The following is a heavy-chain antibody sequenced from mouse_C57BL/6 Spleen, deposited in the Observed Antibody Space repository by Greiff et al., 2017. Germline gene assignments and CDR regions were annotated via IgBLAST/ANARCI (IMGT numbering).Heavy chain of an antibody. J-gene: IGHJ2*01. CDR3: ARDGYSY. CDR2: ISDGGSYT. CDR1: GFTFSSYA. D-gene: IGHD2-3*01. V-gene: IGHV5-4*01. Sequence: EVKLVESGGGLVKPGGSLKLSCAASGFTFSSYAMSWVRQTPEKRLEWVATISDGGSYTYYPDNVKGRFTISRDNAKNNLYLQMSHLKSEDTAMYYCARDGYSYWGQGTTLTGSS.